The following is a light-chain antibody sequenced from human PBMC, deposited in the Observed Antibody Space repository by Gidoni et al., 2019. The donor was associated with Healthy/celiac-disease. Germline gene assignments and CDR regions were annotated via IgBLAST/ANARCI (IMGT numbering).Light chain of an antibody. CDR1: QSVNSN. CDR2: GAS. CDR3: QQYNNWPPWT. V-gene: IGKV3-15*01. J-gene: IGKJ1*01. Sequence: EIVLTQSPATLSVSPGERATLSCRASQSVNSNLAWYQQKPGQAPRLLIYGASTRATGIPARCSGSGSGTEFTLTISSLQSEDFAVYYCQQYNNWPPWTFGQXTKVEIK.